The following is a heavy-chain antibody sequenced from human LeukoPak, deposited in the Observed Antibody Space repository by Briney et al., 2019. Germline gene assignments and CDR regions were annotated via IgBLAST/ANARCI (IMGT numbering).Heavy chain of an antibody. CDR3: ARGETMADY. V-gene: IGHV3-23*01. CDR2: ISDNAFYT. J-gene: IGHJ4*02. Sequence: GGSLRLSCAASGFTFRNYAMAWVRQAPGKGLEWVSSISDNAFYTYYADSVQGRLTISRDNSKNTLYLQMNSLRAEDTAVYYCARGETMADYWGQGTLVTVSS. D-gene: IGHD2-8*01. CDR1: GFTFRNYA.